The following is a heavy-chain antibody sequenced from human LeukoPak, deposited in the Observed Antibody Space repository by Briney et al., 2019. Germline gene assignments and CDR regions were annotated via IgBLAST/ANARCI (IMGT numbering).Heavy chain of an antibody. J-gene: IGHJ4*02. CDR1: GFTFSSYS. Sequence: PGGSLRLSCAASGFTFSSYSMNWVRQAPGKGLEWVSSISSSSSYIYYADSVKGRFTISRDNSKNTLYLQMNSLRAEDTAVYYCARDGSNYYGSGSYPDWGQGTLVTVSS. CDR2: ISSSSSYI. CDR3: ARDGSNYYGSGSYPD. V-gene: IGHV3-21*04. D-gene: IGHD3-10*01.